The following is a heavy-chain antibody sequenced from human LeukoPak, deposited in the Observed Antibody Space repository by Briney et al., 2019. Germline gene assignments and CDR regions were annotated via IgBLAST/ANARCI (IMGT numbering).Heavy chain of an antibody. CDR2: IKQDGSEK. J-gene: IGHJ4*02. CDR3: ARRFGSGWPRGFDY. Sequence: GGSLRLSCAASGFTFSSYWMSWVRQAPGKGLEWVANIKQDGSEKYYVDSVKGRFTISRDNAKNSLYLQMNSLRAEDTAVYYCARRFGSGWPRGFDYWGQGNLVTVSS. V-gene: IGHV3-7*01. CDR1: GFTFSSYW. D-gene: IGHD6-19*01.